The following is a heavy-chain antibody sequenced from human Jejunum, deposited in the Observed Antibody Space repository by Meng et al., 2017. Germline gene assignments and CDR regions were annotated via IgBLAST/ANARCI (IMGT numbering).Heavy chain of an antibody. V-gene: IGHV4-59*07. CDR3: ASAGSSGWNWYFGL. CDR1: GGSLSGHY. Sequence: QESGPGGVKPSGTLSLTCTVSGGSLSGHYWSWIRQPPGKGLEWIGHIYYSGNTNYTPSLKSRVTLSLHTSENQFSLQLNSVTAADTAVYYCASAGSSGWNWYFGLWGRGTLVTVSS. CDR2: IYYSGNT. J-gene: IGHJ2*01. D-gene: IGHD6-19*01.